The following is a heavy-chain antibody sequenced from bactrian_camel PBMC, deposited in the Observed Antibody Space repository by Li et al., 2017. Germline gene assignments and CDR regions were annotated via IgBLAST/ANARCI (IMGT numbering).Heavy chain of an antibody. V-gene: IGHV3S31*01. CDR1: GFAFSSAV. CDR3: ASYPGY. J-gene: IGHJ6*01. Sequence: VQLVESGGGLVQSGGSLRLSCAASGFAFSSAVMSWVRQAPGKGLEWVSAIESTGGRTYSLDSVKGRFTISRDNAKNTLYLQMNGLKPDDTAMYYCASYPGYWGQGTQVTVS. CDR2: IESTGGRT.